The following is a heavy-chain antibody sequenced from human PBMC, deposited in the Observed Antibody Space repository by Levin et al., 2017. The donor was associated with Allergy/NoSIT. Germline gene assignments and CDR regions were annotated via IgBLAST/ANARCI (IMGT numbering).Heavy chain of an antibody. CDR3: AKGKLSGTSWPYGMDV. D-gene: IGHD1-7*01. J-gene: IGHJ6*02. CDR1: GFNFNNFA. CDR2: LSGGGTGA. Sequence: GGSLRLSCTASGFNFNNFAMNWVRQAPGKGLDWVSTLSGGGTGAFYTDSVKGRFTISRDKSNNTLFLQMNNLRAEDTALYFCAKGKLSGTSWPYGMDVWGQGTTVTVFS. V-gene: IGHV3-23*01.